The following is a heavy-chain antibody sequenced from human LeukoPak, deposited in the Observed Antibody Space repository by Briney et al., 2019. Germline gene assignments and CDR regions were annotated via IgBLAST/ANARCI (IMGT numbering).Heavy chain of an antibody. Sequence: SETLSLTCAVSGGPFSGYSWSWIRQSSGRGLEWIGEIHNSGTTNYNPSLNSRVTISEDTSKNQFYLNLSSVTAADTPVYYCARRYYYNLGSFPFDFWGQGTLVTVSS. V-gene: IGHV4-34*01. CDR1: GGPFSGYS. CDR2: IHNSGTT. J-gene: IGHJ4*02. CDR3: ARRYYYNLGSFPFDF. D-gene: IGHD3-10*01.